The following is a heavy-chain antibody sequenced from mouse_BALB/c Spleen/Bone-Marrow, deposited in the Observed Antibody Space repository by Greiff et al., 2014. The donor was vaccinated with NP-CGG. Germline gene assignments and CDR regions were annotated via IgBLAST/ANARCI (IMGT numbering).Heavy chain of an antibody. CDR3: ARAKRYGEMDY. D-gene: IGHD2-14*01. Sequence: QVQLQQSGAELARPGASVKLSCKASGYTFTSYWMQWVKQRPGQGLEWIGAIYPGDGDTRFTQKFKGKATLTADKSPSTAYMQLSSLASEDSAVYYCARAKRYGEMDYWGQGTSVTVSS. J-gene: IGHJ4*01. CDR2: IYPGDGDT. CDR1: GYTFTSYW. V-gene: IGHV1-87*01.